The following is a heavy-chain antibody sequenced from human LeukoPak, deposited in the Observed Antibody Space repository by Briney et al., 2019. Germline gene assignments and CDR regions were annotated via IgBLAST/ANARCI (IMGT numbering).Heavy chain of an antibody. CDR2: ISSSSSYI. CDR1: GLTFSSYS. CDR3: ARDRGYSYGYDY. J-gene: IGHJ4*02. Sequence: PGGSLRLSCAASGLTFSSYSMNWVRQAPGKGLEWVSSISSSSSYIYYADSVKGRFTISRDNAKNSLYLQMNSLRAEDTAVYYCARDRGYSYGYDYWGQGTLVTVSS. V-gene: IGHV3-21*01. D-gene: IGHD5-18*01.